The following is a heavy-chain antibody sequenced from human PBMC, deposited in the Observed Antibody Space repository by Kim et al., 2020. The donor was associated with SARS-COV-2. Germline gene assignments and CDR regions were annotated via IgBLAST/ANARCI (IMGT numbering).Heavy chain of an antibody. CDR2: INEDGSEK. CDR1: GFSFSNSW. J-gene: IGHJ4*01. V-gene: IGHV3-7*01. Sequence: GGSLRLSCAGSGFSFSNSWLSWVRQAPGKGLEWVANINEDGSEKNYVESVKGRFTISRDNTKNSVLLQLNSLRVEDTAVYYCARDWYSSNWYGDYFDYWG. CDR3: ARDWYSSNWYGDYFDY. D-gene: IGHD6-13*01.